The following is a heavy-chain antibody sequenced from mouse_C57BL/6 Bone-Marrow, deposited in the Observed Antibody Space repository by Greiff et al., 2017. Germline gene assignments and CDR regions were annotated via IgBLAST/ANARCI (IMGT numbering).Heavy chain of an antibody. CDR2: IYPRSGNT. CDR3: ARLYYKGRDWYFDV. V-gene: IGHV1-81*01. J-gene: IGHJ1*03. Sequence: QVQLQQSGAELARPGASVKLSCKASGYTFTSYGISWVKQRTGQGLEWIGEIYPRSGNTYYNEKFKGKATLTADKSSSTAYMELRSLTSEDSAVYFCARLYYKGRDWYFDVCVTGTTVTVSS. D-gene: IGHD1-1*01. CDR1: GYTFTSYG.